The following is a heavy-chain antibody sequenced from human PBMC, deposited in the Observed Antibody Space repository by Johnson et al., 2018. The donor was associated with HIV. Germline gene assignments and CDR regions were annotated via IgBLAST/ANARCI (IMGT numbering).Heavy chain of an antibody. CDR3: AKNARNYYDT. CDR1: GFTFDDYG. CDR2: ISGSGGST. J-gene: IGHJ3*02. V-gene: IGHV3-23*04. D-gene: IGHD3-10*01. Sequence: VQLVESGGGVVRPGGSLRLSCEASGFTFDDYGMSWVRQAPGKGLEWVSAISGSGGSTYYADSVKGRFTISRDNSKNTLYLQMNSLRAEDTAVYYCAKNARNYYDTWGQGTMVTVSS.